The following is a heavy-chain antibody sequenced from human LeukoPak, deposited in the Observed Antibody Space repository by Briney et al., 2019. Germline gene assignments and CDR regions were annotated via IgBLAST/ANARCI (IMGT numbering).Heavy chain of an antibody. Sequence: ASVKVSCKASGYTFTSYDINWVRQATGQGLEWMGWMNPNSGNTGYAQKFQGRVTMTRNTSISTAYMELSSLRSEDTAVYYCASGVRGVIKGTYWGQGTLVTVSS. V-gene: IGHV1-8*01. D-gene: IGHD3-10*01. J-gene: IGHJ4*02. CDR2: MNPNSGNT. CDR1: GYTFTSYD. CDR3: ASGVRGVIKGTY.